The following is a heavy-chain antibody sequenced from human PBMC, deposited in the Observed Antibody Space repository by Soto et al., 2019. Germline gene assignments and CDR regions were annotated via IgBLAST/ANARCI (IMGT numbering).Heavy chain of an antibody. J-gene: IGHJ4*02. CDR3: AKVPGGGGTTRENDY. D-gene: IGHD1-1*01. CDR2: ISYDGSNK. V-gene: IGHV3-30*18. CDR1: GFTISSYG. Sequence: QVQLGESGGGVVQPGRSLRLSCAASGFTISSYGMHWVRQAPGKGLEWVAVISYDGSNKYYADSVKGRFTISRDNSKNTLYLQMNSLRAEDTAVYYCAKVPGGGGTTRENDYWGQGTLVTVSS.